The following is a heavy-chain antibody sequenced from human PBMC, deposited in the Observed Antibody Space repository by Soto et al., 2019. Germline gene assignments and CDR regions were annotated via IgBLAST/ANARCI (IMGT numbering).Heavy chain of an antibody. CDR2: IHASGGT. CDR3: AKGIQGGAYAQIAY. J-gene: IGHJ4*02. CDR1: GFTFSSYA. Sequence: EVQLLESGGGLVQPGGSLRLSCVAFGFTFSSYAMSWVRQAPGMGLEWVSAIHASGGTHYTNSVKGRFTISRDNSKNTLFLQMNTLRVEDTALYYCAKGIQGGAYAQIAYWGQGTLVTVSS. D-gene: IGHD5-12*01. V-gene: IGHV3-23*01.